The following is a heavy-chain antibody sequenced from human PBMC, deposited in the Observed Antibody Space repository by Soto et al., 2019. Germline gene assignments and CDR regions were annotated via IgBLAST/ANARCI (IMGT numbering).Heavy chain of an antibody. V-gene: IGHV3-74*01. CDR1: GSTFSNYW. CDR2: IDHDGST. CDR3: VRDSHGDY. Sequence: EVQLVESGGGLVQPGGSLRLSCAASGSTFSNYWMHWVRQAPGKGLAWVARIDHDGSTDYAGSVRGRFTVSRDNAENMLYLQMNSLRDDDTALYYCVRDSHGDYWGQGTLVTVSS. J-gene: IGHJ4*02.